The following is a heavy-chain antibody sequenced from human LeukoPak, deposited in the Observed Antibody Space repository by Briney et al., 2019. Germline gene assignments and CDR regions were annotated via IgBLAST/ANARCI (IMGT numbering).Heavy chain of an antibody. CDR2: IIPNRGST. V-gene: IGHV1-2*02. D-gene: IGHD6-6*01. CDR1: GYTFTSYS. CDR3: ARGGGCSSSSRFFDY. J-gene: IGHJ4*02. Sequence: ASVKVSCKASGYTFTSYSIRWVRQAPGQGLEWMGRIIPNRGSTNYAQKFQGRVTMTRDTSISTAYMELSRLRSDDTAVYYCARGGGCSSSSRFFDYWGEGTLVTVS.